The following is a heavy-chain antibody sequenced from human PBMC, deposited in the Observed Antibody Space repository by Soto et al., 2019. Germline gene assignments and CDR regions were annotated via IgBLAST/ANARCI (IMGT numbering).Heavy chain of an antibody. J-gene: IGHJ5*02. CDR1: GFTFSRYW. D-gene: IGHD6-13*01. V-gene: IGHV3-74*01. CDR2: INSDGSST. CDR3: SSDLSSCYVVTAEKYNWFDP. Sequence: HPGGSLRLLCAASGFTFSRYWIHWVRLAPGKGLVWVSRINSDGSSTSYADSVKGRFTISRDNAKNTLYLQMNSLRAEDTAVYYCSSDLSSCYVVTAEKYNWFDPWGQGT.